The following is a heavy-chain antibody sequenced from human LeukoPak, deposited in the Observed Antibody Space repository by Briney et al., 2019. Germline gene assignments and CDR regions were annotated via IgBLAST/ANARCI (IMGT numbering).Heavy chain of an antibody. V-gene: IGHV4-59*11. D-gene: IGHD6-19*01. Sequence: SETLSLTCTVSADSILSHYWTWLRQAPGTGLEWTGNVHHSGNTNLNPSLKSRVTISLGMSRKQFSLKVTSMTAADTAVYYCARAIGWYPYYFDSWGQGTLVTVSS. CDR1: ADSILSHY. J-gene: IGHJ4*02. CDR2: VHHSGNT. CDR3: ARAIGWYPYYFDS.